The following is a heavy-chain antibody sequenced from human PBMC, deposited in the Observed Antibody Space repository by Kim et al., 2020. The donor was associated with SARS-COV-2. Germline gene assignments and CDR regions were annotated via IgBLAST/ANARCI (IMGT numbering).Heavy chain of an antibody. V-gene: IGHV3-48*03. Sequence: GGSLRLSCTASGFDFSDYEMNWVRQAPGKGLEWISYISSTGTVIHYADSVEGRFTISRDNPRNSLYLQMNSLRADDTATYYCARYSYNIFAQWELKGPFDSWGQGALVTVSS. J-gene: IGHJ4*02. CDR2: ISSTGTVI. D-gene: IGHD1-26*01. CDR3: ARYSYNIFAQWELKGPFDS. CDR1: GFDFSDYE.